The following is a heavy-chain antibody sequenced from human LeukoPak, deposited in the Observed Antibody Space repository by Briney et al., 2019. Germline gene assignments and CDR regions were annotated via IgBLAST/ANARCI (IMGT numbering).Heavy chain of an antibody. Sequence: ASVKVSCKASGYTFNYYGISWVRQAPGQGLEWVGWISAYTGSTNYAQRLQGRVTMTTDTSTSTAYMELRSLRSDDTAVYYCARGGYSYGYMGYSDYWGQGTLVTVSS. CDR1: GYTFNYYG. CDR2: ISAYTGST. CDR3: ARGGYSYGYMGYSDY. V-gene: IGHV1-18*01. J-gene: IGHJ4*02. D-gene: IGHD5-18*01.